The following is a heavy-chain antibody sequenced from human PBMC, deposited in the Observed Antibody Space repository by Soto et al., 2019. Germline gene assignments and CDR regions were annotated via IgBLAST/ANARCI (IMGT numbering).Heavy chain of an antibody. D-gene: IGHD6-19*01. Sequence: PSETLSLTCTVSSDSISSYYWIWIRQSPGKGLEWIGYTNYSGNTNYNPSLKSRVTISGDTSKNQFSLRLSSVTAADTAVYYCAGAVGAPFYYFAYWGREPVVTVSS. CDR2: TNYSGNT. CDR3: AGAVGAPFYYFAY. CDR1: SDSISSYY. J-gene: IGHJ4*02. V-gene: IGHV4-59*08.